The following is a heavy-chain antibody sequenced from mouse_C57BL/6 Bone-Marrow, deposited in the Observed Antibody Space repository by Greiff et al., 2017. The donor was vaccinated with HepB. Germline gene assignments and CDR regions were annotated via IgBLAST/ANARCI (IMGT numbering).Heavy chain of an antibody. J-gene: IGHJ2*01. D-gene: IGHD1-1*01. CDR3: ARSLLLLRY. CDR2: INPSSGYT. V-gene: IGHV1-4*01. Sequence: VQLVESGAELARPGASVKMSCKASGYTFTSYTMHWVNQRPGQGLEWIGYINPSSGYTKYNQKFKDKATLTADKSSSTAYMQLSSLTSEDSAVYYCARSLLLLRYWGQGTTLTVSS. CDR1: GYTFTSYT.